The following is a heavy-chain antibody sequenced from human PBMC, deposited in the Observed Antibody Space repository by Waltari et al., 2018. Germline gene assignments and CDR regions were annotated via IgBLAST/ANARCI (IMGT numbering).Heavy chain of an antibody. D-gene: IGHD4-17*01. CDR2: RKPNSGKT. J-gene: IGHJ3*02. CDR3: ARGGDYGHIDAFDI. Sequence: QVQLVQSGAEVKKPGASVKVSCKASGYTFTSYDINWLRQATGQGLEWMGWRKPNSGKTGYEQKCQGRVTMTRNTSISTAYMELSILRSEDTAVYYCARGGDYGHIDAFDIWGQGTMVTVSS. V-gene: IGHV1-8*01. CDR1: GYTFTSYD.